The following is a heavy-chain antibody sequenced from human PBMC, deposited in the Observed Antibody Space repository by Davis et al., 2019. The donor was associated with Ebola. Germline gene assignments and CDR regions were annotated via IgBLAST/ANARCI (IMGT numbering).Heavy chain of an antibody. CDR3: ARGAYDILTSLRGWFDP. CDR2: IYYSGST. V-gene: IGHV4-59*12. CDR1: GGSISSYY. D-gene: IGHD3-9*01. J-gene: IGHJ5*02. Sequence: MPSETLSLTCTVSGGSISSYYWSWIRQPPGKGLEWIGYIYYSGSTNYNPSLKSRVTISVDTSKNQFSLKLSSVTAADTAVYYCARGAYDILTSLRGWFDPWGQGTLVTVSS.